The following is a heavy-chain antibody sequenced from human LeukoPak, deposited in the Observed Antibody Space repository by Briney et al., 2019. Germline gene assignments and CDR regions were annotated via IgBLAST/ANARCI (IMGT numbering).Heavy chain of an antibody. V-gene: IGHV1-2*02. Sequence: ASVKVSCKASGYTFTGYYMHWVRQAPGQGLEWMGWINPNSGDTNYAQKFQGRVTMTRDTSISTAYMELSRLRSDDTAVYYCARPIAAAGTRILGYWGQGTLVTVSS. J-gene: IGHJ4*02. D-gene: IGHD6-13*01. CDR2: INPNSGDT. CDR1: GYTFTGYY. CDR3: ARPIAAAGTRILGY.